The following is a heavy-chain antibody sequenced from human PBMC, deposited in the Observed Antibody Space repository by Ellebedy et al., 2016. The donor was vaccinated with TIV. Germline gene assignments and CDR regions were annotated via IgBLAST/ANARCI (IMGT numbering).Heavy chain of an antibody. CDR1: GFTFSSYA. CDR2: ISGSGGST. CDR3: ASEGHYDSSGYGDY. D-gene: IGHD3-22*01. J-gene: IGHJ4*02. Sequence: PGGSLRLSCAASGFTFSSYAMSWVRQAPGKGLEWVSAISGSGGSTYYADSVKGRFTISRDNSKNTLYLQMNSLRAEDTAVYYCASEGHYDSSGYGDYWGQGTLVTVSS. V-gene: IGHV3-23*01.